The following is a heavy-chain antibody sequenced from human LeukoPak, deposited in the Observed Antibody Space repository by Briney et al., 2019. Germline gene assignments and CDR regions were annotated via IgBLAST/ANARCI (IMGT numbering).Heavy chain of an antibody. CDR1: GFTFSNAW. CDR2: IKSKTDGGTT. Sequence: GGSLRLSCAASGFTFSNAWMSWVRQAPGKGLEWVGRIKSKTDGGTTDYAAPVKGRFTISGDDSKNTLYPQMNSLKTEDTAVYYCTTEGGGHYDFWSGDYWGQGTLVTVSS. D-gene: IGHD3-3*01. J-gene: IGHJ4*02. CDR3: TTEGGGHYDFWSGDY. V-gene: IGHV3-15*01.